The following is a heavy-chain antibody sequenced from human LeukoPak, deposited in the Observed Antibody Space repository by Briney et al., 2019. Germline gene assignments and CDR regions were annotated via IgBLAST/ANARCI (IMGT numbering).Heavy chain of an antibody. J-gene: IGHJ4*02. V-gene: IGHV3-23*01. CDR1: GFTFSSYA. CDR3: ARDNYDSSGPYYFDY. CDR2: ISGSGGST. D-gene: IGHD3-22*01. Sequence: GGSLRLSCAASGFTFSSYAMSWGRQAPGKGLEWVSAISGSGGSTYYADSVKGGFTISRDNAKNSLYMQMSSLRAEDTAVYSCARDNYDSSGPYYFDYWGQGTLVTVSS.